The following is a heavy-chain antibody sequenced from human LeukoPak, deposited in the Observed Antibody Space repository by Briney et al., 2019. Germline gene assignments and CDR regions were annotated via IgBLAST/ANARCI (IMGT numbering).Heavy chain of an antibody. CDR3: AREAFCSGGGCYSERAYDI. CDR1: GGSISSSSYY. V-gene: IGHV4-30-4*08. J-gene: IGHJ3*02. Sequence: SETLSLTCTVSGGSISSSSYYWRWIRQPPGKGLEWIEYIYYSGSTYYNPSLKSRITISVDTSKNQFSLKLSSVTAADTAVYYCAREAFCSGGGCYSERAYDIWGQGTMVTVSS. D-gene: IGHD2-15*01. CDR2: IYYSGST.